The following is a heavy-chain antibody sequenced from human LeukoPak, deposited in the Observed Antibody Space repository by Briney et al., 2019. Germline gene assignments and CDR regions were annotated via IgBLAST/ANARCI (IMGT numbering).Heavy chain of an antibody. CDR2: ISSSGSTI. D-gene: IGHD1-26*01. Sequence: GGSLRLSCAASGFTFSDYYMSWIRQAPGKGLEWVSYISSSGSTIYYADSVKGRFTISRDNAKNSLYLQMNSLRAEDTAVYYCAKRPKWELLKPYYFDYWGQGTLVIVSS. CDR3: AKRPKWELLKPYYFDY. J-gene: IGHJ4*02. CDR1: GFTFSDYY. V-gene: IGHV3-11*01.